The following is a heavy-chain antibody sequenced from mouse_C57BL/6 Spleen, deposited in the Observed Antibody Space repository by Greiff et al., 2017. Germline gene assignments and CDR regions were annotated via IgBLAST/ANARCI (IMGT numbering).Heavy chain of an antibody. D-gene: IGHD1-1*01. J-gene: IGHJ2*01. CDR2: IYPGDGDT. V-gene: IGHV1-82*01. Sequence: QVQLKESGPELAKPGASVKISCKASGYAFSSSWMNWVKQRPGKGLEWIGRIYPGDGDTNYNGKFKGKATLTADKSSSTAYMQLSSLTSEDSAVYFCARDYGSYFDDWGQGTTLTVSS. CDR3: ARDYGSYFDD. CDR1: GYAFSSSW.